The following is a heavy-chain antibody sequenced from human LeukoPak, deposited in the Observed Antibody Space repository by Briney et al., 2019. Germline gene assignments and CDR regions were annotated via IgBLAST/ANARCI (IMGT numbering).Heavy chain of an antibody. V-gene: IGHV3-64*01. CDR1: GFTFSSYA. D-gene: IGHD2-2*01. CDR3: ARGERIVVVPAATDY. CDR2: ISSNGGST. J-gene: IGHJ4*02. Sequence: GGSLRLSCAASGFTFSSYAIHWVRQAPGKGLEYVSAISSNGGSTYYANSVKGRFTISRDNSKNTLYLQMGSLRAEDMAVYYCARGERIVVVPAATDYWGQGTLVTVSS.